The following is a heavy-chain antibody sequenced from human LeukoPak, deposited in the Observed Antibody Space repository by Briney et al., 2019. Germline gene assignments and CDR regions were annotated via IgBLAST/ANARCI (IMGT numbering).Heavy chain of an antibody. CDR3: ATFSRTIAAAGSDY. CDR1: GRSISSSGYS. V-gene: IGHV4-30-2*01. Sequence: SETLSLTSAVSGRSISSSGYSWSWIRQPPGKGMEWLGYIYHSGSTYYNPSLKSRVTISVDRSKNRFSLKLSSVTAADTAVYYCATFSRTIAAAGSDYWGQGTLVTVSS. J-gene: IGHJ4*02. D-gene: IGHD6-13*01. CDR2: IYHSGST.